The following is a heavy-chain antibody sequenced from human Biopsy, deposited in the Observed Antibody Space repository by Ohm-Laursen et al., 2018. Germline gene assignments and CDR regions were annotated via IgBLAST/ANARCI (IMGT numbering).Heavy chain of an antibody. CDR3: ARGSNEYGGLYFPH. V-gene: IGHV4-4*09. D-gene: IGHD4-23*01. CDR2: IHHSGST. Sequence: PSETLSLTCPVSGVSITAYYWSWIRQPPGKGLECIGNIHHSGSTNYNPSLKSRLTISVDTSKNQFSLKLSSVTAADTAVYYCARGSNEYGGLYFPHWGQGTLVTVSS. CDR1: GVSITAYY. J-gene: IGHJ1*01.